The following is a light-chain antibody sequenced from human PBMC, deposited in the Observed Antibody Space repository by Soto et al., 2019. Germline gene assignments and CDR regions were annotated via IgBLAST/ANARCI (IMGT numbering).Light chain of an antibody. CDR3: RQSYSSSTLT. CDR1: QSISSY. J-gene: IGKJ4*01. CDR2: AAS. V-gene: IGKV1-39*01. Sequence: DVQMTQSPSSLSASVGDRVTITCRASQSISSYLNWYQQKPGKAPKLLIYAASSLQSGVPSRFSGSGSGTDFTLTISSLQPEDFATYYCRQSYSSSTLTVGGGTKVEIK.